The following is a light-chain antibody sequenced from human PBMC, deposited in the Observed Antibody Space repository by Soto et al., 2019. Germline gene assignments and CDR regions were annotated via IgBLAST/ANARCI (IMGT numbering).Light chain of an antibody. Sequence: LTQPAHVSGSPGQSITISCTGTSSDVGSYNLVSWYQQHPGKAPKLMIYEVSKRPSGVSNRFSGSKSGNTASLTISGLQAEFEDDYSCCAYASSSTHGFGTGTILTV. V-gene: IGLV2-23*02. CDR1: SSDVGSYNL. J-gene: IGLJ1*01. CDR3: CAYASSSTHG. CDR2: EVS.